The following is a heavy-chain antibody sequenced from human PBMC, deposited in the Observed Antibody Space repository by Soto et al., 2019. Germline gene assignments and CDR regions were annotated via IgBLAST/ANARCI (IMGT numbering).Heavy chain of an antibody. CDR2: INHSGST. CDR1: GGSFSGYY. V-gene: IGHV4-34*01. J-gene: IGHJ6*04. Sequence: SEPLSLTCAVYGGSFSGYYWSWIRQPPGKGLEWIGEINHSGSTNYNPSLKSRVTISVDTSKNQFSLKLSSVTAADTAVYYCARVPQVRYFDWLFDYYAMDVWGKGTTVT. D-gene: IGHD3-9*01. CDR3: ARVPQVRYFDWLFDYYAMDV.